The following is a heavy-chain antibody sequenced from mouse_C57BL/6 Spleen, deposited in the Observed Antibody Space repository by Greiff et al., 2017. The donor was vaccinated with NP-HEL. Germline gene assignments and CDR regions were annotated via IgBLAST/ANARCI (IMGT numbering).Heavy chain of an antibody. CDR3: AREATRYWYVDV. Sequence: QVQLQQPGTELVKPGASVKLSCKASGYTFTSYWMHWVKQRPGQGLEWIGNINPSNGGTNYNEKFKSKATLTVDHSSSTAYVQLSSLTSEDSAVYYCAREATRYWYVDVWGTGTTVTVSS. CDR2: INPSNGGT. J-gene: IGHJ1*03. CDR1: GYTFTSYW. V-gene: IGHV1-53*01. D-gene: IGHD3-2*02.